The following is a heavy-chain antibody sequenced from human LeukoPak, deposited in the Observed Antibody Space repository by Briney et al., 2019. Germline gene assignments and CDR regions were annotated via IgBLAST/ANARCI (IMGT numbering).Heavy chain of an antibody. Sequence: GGSLRLSCAASGFTFDDYGMSWVRQAPGKGLEWVSGINWNGGSTGYADSVKGRFTISRDNAKNSLYLQMNSLRAEDTAVYYCARVDRGYYYDSSGYYYPENFDYWGQGTLVTVSS. CDR1: GFTFDDYG. V-gene: IGHV3-20*04. CDR3: ARVDRGYYYDSSGYYYPENFDY. CDR2: INWNGGST. J-gene: IGHJ4*02. D-gene: IGHD3-22*01.